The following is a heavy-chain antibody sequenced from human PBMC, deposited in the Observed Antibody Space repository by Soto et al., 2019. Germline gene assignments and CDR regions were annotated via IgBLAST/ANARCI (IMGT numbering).Heavy chain of an antibody. CDR3: ARDTDNTDFWSGYGDY. J-gene: IGHJ4*02. D-gene: IGHD3-3*01. CDR1: GFTFSSYA. Sequence: GSLRLSCAASGFTFSSYAMHWVRQAPGKGLEWVAVISYDGSNKYYADSVKGRFTISRDNSKNTLYLQMNSLRAEDTAVYYCARDTDNTDFWSGYGDYWGQGTLVTVSS. V-gene: IGHV3-30-3*01. CDR2: ISYDGSNK.